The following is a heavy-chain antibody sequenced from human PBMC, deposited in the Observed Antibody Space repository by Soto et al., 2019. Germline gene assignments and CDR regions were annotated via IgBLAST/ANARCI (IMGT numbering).Heavy chain of an antibody. CDR3: ARESWGYCSSTRCYSPPPGTYGMDV. CDR2: IIPIFGTA. V-gene: IGHV1-69*13. Sequence: GASVKVSCKASGGTFSSYAISWVRQAPGQGLEWMGGIIPIFGTANYAQKLQGRVTITADESTSTAYMELSSLRSEDTAVYYCARESWGYCSSTRCYSPPPGTYGMDVWGQGTTVTVSS. CDR1: GGTFSSYA. D-gene: IGHD2-2*01. J-gene: IGHJ6*02.